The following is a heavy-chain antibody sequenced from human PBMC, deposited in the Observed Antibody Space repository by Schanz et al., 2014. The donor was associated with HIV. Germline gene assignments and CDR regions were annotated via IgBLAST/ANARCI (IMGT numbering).Heavy chain of an antibody. Sequence: EVQLVESGGGLIQRGGSLRLSCAASGFAVSSNFLNWVRQTPGKGLEWVSFTSSDGTTYYADSVKGRFTISRDNAKNTLYLQMSSLRVEDTAVYYCIRGVPRGSSTGPALRFWGQGALVTVSS. CDR1: GFAVSSNF. CDR3: IRGVPRGSSTGPALRF. D-gene: IGHD2-2*01. V-gene: IGHV3-53*01. J-gene: IGHJ4*02. CDR2: TSSDGTT.